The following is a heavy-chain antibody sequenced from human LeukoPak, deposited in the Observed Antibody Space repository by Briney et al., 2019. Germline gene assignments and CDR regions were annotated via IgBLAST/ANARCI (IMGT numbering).Heavy chain of an antibody. J-gene: IGHJ5*02. CDR1: GGSISSSSYY. Sequence: SETLSLTCTVSGGSISSSSYYWAGIRQPPGKGLEWIGSIYYSGSTYYNPSLKSRVTISVDTSKNQFSLKLSSVTAADTAVYYCARAAVAGRGDWFDPWGQGTLVTVSS. CDR2: IYYSGST. V-gene: IGHV4-39*01. CDR3: ARAAVAGRGDWFDP. D-gene: IGHD6-19*01.